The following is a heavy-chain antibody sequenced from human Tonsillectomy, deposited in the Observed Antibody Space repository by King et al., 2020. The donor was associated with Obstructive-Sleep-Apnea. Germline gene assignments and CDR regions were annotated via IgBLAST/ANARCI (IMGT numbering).Heavy chain of an antibody. CDR1: GFTFRSYA. D-gene: IGHD5-18*01. CDR2: ISGSGGST. J-gene: IGHJ4*02. CDR3: ANGHSYGVFDY. V-gene: IGHV3-23*04. Sequence: VQLVESGGGLVQPGGSLRLSCAASGFTFRSYAMSWVRPAPGQGLEWVSAISGSGGSTYYADSVKGRLTISRDNSKHTLYLQMNSLRAEDTAVYYCANGHSYGVFDYWGQGTLVTVSS.